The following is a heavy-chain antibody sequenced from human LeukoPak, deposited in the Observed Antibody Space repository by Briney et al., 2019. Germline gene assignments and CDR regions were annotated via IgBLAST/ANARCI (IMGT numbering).Heavy chain of an antibody. CDR3: ARLSSGWVNWFDP. D-gene: IGHD6-19*01. V-gene: IGHV1-8*01. Sequence: GASVKVSCKASGYTFTSYDINWVRQATGQGLEWMGWMNPNSGNTGYAQKFQGRVTITADKSTSTAYMELSSLRSEDTAVYYCARLSSGWVNWFDPWGQGTLVTVSS. CDR1: GYTFTSYD. CDR2: MNPNSGNT. J-gene: IGHJ5*02.